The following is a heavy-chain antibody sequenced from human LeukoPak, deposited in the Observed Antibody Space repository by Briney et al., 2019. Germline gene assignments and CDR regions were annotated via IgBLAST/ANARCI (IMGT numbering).Heavy chain of an antibody. CDR3: ARVYYDSSGYDYFDY. V-gene: IGHV4-39*07. CDR1: GGSISSSSYY. J-gene: IGHJ4*02. CDR2: IYYSGST. Sequence: SETLSLTCTVSGGSISSSSYYWGWIRQPPGKGLEWIGSIYYSGSTYYNPSLKSRVTISVDTSKNQFSLKLSSVTAADTAVYYCARVYYDSSGYDYFDYWGQGTLVTVSS. D-gene: IGHD3-22*01.